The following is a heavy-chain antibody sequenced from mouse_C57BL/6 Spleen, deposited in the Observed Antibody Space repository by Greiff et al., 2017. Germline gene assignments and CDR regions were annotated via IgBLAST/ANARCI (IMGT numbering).Heavy chain of an antibody. J-gene: IGHJ2*01. V-gene: IGHV1-61*01. CDR3: AREDNYYGSSCDY. CDR2: IYPSDSET. CDR1: GYTFTSSW. Sequence: QVHVKQSVAELVRPGSSVKLSCKASGYTFTSSWMDWVKQRPGQGLEWIGNIYPSDSETHYNQKFKDKATLAVDKSSSTAYMQLSSLTSEDSAVYYSAREDNYYGSSCDYWGQGTTLTVSS. D-gene: IGHD1-1*01.